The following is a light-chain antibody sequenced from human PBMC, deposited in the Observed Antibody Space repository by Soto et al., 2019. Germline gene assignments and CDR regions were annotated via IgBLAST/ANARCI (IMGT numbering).Light chain of an antibody. Sequence: QSALTQPASVSGSPGQSITISCTGTSSDVGGYKYVSWYQQHPGKAPKLMIYEVSNRPSGVSNRFSGSKSGNTASLTISGLQAEDDADYYCSSYTSSSTLNVFGTGTNVTVL. CDR1: SSDVGGYKY. CDR2: EVS. V-gene: IGLV2-14*01. CDR3: SSYTSSSTLNV. J-gene: IGLJ1*01.